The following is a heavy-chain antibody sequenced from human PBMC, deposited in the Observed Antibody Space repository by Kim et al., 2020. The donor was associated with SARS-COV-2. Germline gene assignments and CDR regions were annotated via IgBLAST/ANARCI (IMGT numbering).Heavy chain of an antibody. Sequence: YTASTKGRLTISRDNAKNSLVLQMNSLRAEDTAVYYCARDWGSYYFDYWGQGTLVTVSS. V-gene: IGHV3-21*01. D-gene: IGHD3-16*01. J-gene: IGHJ4*02. CDR3: ARDWGSYYFDY.